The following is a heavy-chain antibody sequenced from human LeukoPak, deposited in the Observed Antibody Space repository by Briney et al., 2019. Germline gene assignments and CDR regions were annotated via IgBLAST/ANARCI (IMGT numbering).Heavy chain of an antibody. CDR2: INAGNGNT. D-gene: IGHD6-19*01. CDR1: GYTFTNYA. Sequence: ASVKVSCKASGYTFTNYAMHWVRQAPGQRLEWMGWINAGNGNTKYSQKFQVRVTITRDTSASTAYMELSSLRSEDTAVYYCARDREQWLVLDAFDIWGQGTMVTVSS. CDR3: ARDREQWLVLDAFDI. V-gene: IGHV1-3*01. J-gene: IGHJ3*02.